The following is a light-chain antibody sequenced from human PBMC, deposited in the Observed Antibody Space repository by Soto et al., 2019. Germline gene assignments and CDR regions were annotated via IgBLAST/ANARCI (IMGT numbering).Light chain of an antibody. V-gene: IGKV3-20*01. CDR2: GAS. Sequence: EVVLTQSPGTLALSPGERATLSCRASQSVSSSYLAWYQQKPGQAPRLLIYGASSRATGIPDRFSGSGSGTDFTLTISRLEPEDFAVYYCQQYGCSPWTFGQGTTGDSK. J-gene: IGKJ1*01. CDR3: QQYGCSPWT. CDR1: QSVSSSY.